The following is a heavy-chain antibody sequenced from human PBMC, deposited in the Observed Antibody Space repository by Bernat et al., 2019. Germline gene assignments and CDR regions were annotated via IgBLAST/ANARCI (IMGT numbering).Heavy chain of an antibody. CDR1: GFTFSSYG. CDR3: ARDQERRWELPSSFDI. J-gene: IGHJ3*02. CDR2: IWYDGSTK. D-gene: IGHD1-7*01. Sequence: QVQLVESGGGVVQPGRSLRLSCAASGFTFSSYGMHWVRQAPGKGLGWVAVIWYDGSTKYYADSVKGRFIISRDNSKNMLSLQMSSLRAEDTAVYYCARDQERRWELPSSFDIWGQGTVVTVSS. V-gene: IGHV3-33*01.